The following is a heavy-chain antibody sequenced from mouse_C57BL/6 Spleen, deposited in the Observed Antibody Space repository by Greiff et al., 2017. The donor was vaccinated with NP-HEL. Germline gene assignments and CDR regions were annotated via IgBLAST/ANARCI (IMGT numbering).Heavy chain of an antibody. D-gene: IGHD1-1*01. J-gene: IGHJ4*01. Sequence: QVQLKQSGAELVRPGTSVKMSCKASGYTFTNYWIGWAKQRPGHGLEWIGDIYPGGGYTNYNEKFKGKATLTADKSSSTAYMQFSSLTSEDSAIYYCARGTVVNAMDYWGQGTSVTVSS. CDR2: IYPGGGYT. CDR1: GYTFTNYW. V-gene: IGHV1-63*01. CDR3: ARGTVVNAMDY.